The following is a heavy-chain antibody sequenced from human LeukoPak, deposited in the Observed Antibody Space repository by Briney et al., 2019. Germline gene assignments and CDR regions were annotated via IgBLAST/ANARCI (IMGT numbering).Heavy chain of an antibody. J-gene: IGHJ4*02. CDR1: GFPFGNEA. V-gene: IGHV3-23*01. D-gene: IGHD6-19*01. Sequence: GGSLRLSCAASGFPFGNEAMGWVRQAPERGLEWVSTISPGGGTTYYADSVKGRFTISRDNSKNTLYLQMNSLTAEDTAIYYCVADFDCWGQGTLVTVS. CDR2: ISPGGGTT. CDR3: VADFDC.